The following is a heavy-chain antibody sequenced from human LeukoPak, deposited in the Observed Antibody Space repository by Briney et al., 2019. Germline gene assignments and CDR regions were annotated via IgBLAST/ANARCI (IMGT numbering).Heavy chain of an antibody. CDR2: IYSGGAT. J-gene: IGHJ6*02. D-gene: IGHD5-18*01. V-gene: IGHV3-53*01. CDR1: GFTVSSNY. Sequence: GGSLRLSCAASGFTVSSNYMSWVRQAPGKGLEWVSLIYSGGATYYADSVKGRFTISRDNSKNMLYLQMNSLRADDTAVYYCARGGLQLYYYYYGMDVWGQGTTVTVSS. CDR3: ARGGLQLYYYYYGMDV.